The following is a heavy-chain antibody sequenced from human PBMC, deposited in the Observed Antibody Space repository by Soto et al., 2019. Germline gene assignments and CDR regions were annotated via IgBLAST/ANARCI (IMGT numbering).Heavy chain of an antibody. J-gene: IGHJ4*02. CDR2: ISGSGGST. Sequence: EVQLLESGGGLVQPGGSLRLSCAASGFTFSSYAMSWVRQAPGKGLEWVSAISGSGGSTYYADSVKGRFTISRDNSKNTLYLQMNSLRAEDTALYYCAKSPYQLPSFFDYWGQGTLVTVSS. CDR1: GFTFSSYA. D-gene: IGHD2-2*01. CDR3: AKSPYQLPSFFDY. V-gene: IGHV3-23*01.